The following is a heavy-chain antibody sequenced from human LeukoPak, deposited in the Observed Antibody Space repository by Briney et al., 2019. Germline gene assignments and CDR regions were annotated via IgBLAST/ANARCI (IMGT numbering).Heavy chain of an antibody. CDR2: IIPIFGTA. CDR1: GGTFSSYA. CDR3: ARDLSIFHSSRAFDI. Sequence: ASVKVSCKASGGTFSSYAISWVRQAPGQGLEWMGGIIPIFGTANYAQKFQGRVTITTDESTSTAYMELSSLRSEDTAVYYCARDLSIFHSSRAFDIWGQGTMVTVSS. D-gene: IGHD6-13*01. V-gene: IGHV1-69*05. J-gene: IGHJ3*02.